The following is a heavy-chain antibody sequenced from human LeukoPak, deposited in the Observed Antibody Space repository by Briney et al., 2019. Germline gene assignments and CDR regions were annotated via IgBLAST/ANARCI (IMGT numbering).Heavy chain of an antibody. V-gene: IGHV3-74*01. D-gene: IGHD4-17*01. CDR3: AKWGSERVTVTFYYYGMDV. CDR2: INTDGSST. Sequence: TGGSLRLSCAASGLTFSTYWMHWVRQAPGKGLVWVSRINTDGSSTSYADSVKGRFTISSDNSRNTLYLQMNSLRAEDTAVYYRAKWGSERVTVTFYYYGMDVWGQGTTVTVSS. J-gene: IGHJ6*02. CDR1: GLTFSTYW.